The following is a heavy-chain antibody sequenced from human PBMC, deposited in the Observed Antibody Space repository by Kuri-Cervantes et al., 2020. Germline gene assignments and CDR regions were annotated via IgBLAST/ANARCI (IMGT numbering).Heavy chain of an antibody. J-gene: IGHJ6*02. V-gene: IGHV4-59*12. CDR3: ARTGYYDFWSGKDYYYYGMDV. Sequence: SETLSLTCTVSGGSIGSYYWSWIRQPPGKGLEWIGEINHSGSTNYNPSLKSRVTMSVDTSKNQFSLKLSSVTAADTAVYYCARTGYYDFWSGKDYYYYGMDVWGQGTTVTVSS. CDR1: GGSIGSYY. CDR2: INHSGST. D-gene: IGHD3-3*01.